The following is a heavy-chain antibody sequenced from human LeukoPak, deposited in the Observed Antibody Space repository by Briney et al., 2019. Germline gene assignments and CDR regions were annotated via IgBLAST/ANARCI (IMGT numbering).Heavy chain of an antibody. V-gene: IGHV3-11*05. CDR2: ISYTSSYT. Sequence: PGGSLRLSCAASGFTFSDYYMSWIRQAPGKGLEWVSYISYTSSYTNYADSVKGRFTISRDNAENSLFLQMNSLRAEDTAVYYCARVSYYFDYWGHGTLVTVSS. CDR1: GFTFSDYY. J-gene: IGHJ4*01. CDR3: ARVSYYFDY.